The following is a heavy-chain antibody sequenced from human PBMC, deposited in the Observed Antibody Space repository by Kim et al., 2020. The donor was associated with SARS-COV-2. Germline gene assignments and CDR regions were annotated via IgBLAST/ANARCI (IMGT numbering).Heavy chain of an antibody. J-gene: IGHJ4*02. CDR2: ISDSGGST. CDR3: AKEGRVRGVHY. Sequence: GGSLRLSCEASGFTFSISDMSWVRQAPGKGLEWVSGISDSGGSTYYADSVKGRFTISRDNSKNTLFLQMKNLRAEDTAVYYCAKEGRVRGVHYWGQGTLVTVFS. CDR1: GFTFSISD. V-gene: IGHV3-23*01. D-gene: IGHD3-10*01.